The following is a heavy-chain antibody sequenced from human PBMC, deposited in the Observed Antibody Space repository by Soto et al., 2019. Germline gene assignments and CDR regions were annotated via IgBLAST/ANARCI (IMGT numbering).Heavy chain of an antibody. V-gene: IGHV3-30-3*01. J-gene: IGHJ5*02. D-gene: IGHD2-15*01. CDR1: GFTFSSYA. CDR2: ISYDGSNK. Sequence: GGSLRLSCAASGFTFSSYAMHCVRQAPGKGLEWVAVISYDGSNKYYADSVNGRFTISIDNSKNPLYLQMNSLRAEDTAVYYCARDRGYWKGGISYSARSWFEPWGQGTMVTVSS. CDR3: ARDRGYWKGGISYSARSWFEP.